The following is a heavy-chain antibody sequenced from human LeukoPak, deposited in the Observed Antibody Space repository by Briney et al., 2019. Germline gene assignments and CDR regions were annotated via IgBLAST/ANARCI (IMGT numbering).Heavy chain of an antibody. J-gene: IGHJ4*02. CDR3: ARDGSGSYHFDY. V-gene: IGHV4-34*01. D-gene: IGHD3-10*01. CDR1: GGSFSGYY. CDR2: INHSGST. Sequence: PSETLSLTCAVYGGSFSGYYWSWIRQPPGKGLEWIGEINHSGSTNYNPSLKSRVTISVDTSKSQFSLKLSSVTAADTAVYYCARDGSGSYHFDYWGQGTLVTVSS.